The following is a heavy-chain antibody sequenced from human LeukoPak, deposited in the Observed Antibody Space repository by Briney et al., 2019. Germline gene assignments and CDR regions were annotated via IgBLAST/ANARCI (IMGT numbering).Heavy chain of an antibody. CDR1: GFTFSSYA. Sequence: GGSLRLSCAASGFTFSSYAMTWVRQAPDKGLEWVSAISGSDGSTYYADSVKGRFTISRDDSQNTLYLQMNSLSAEDTAVYFCAKVETSGGANCYALDYWGQGTLVTVSS. V-gene: IGHV3-23*01. CDR3: AKVETSGGANCYALDY. CDR2: ISGSDGST. D-gene: IGHD2-2*01. J-gene: IGHJ4*02.